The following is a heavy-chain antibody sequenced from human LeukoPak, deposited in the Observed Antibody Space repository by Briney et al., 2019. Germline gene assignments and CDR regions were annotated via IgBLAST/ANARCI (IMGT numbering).Heavy chain of an antibody. V-gene: IGHV4-34*01. D-gene: IGHD4-17*01. J-gene: IGHJ6*03. CDR1: GGSFSGYY. CDR3: ARGKNTVTFGFSGYYMDV. Sequence: SETLSLTCAVYGGSFSGYYWSWIRQPPGKGLEWIGSIYYSGSTYYNPSLKSRVTISVDTSKNQFSLKLSSVTAADTAVYYCARGKNTVTFGFSGYYMDVWGKGTTVTVSS. CDR2: IYYSGST.